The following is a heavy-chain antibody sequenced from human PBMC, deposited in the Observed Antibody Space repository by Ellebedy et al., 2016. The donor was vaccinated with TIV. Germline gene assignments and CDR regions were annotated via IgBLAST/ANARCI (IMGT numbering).Heavy chain of an antibody. D-gene: IGHD4/OR15-4a*01. J-gene: IGHJ4*02. Sequence: ASVKVSCKGSGYSFTSYWIGWVRQMPGKGLEWMGIIYPGDSDTRYSPSFQGQVTIPADKSISTAYLQWSSLKASDTAMYYCARYYGATGNFDYWGQGTLVTVSS. CDR1: GYSFTSYW. CDR3: ARYYGATGNFDY. V-gene: IGHV5-51*01. CDR2: IYPGDSDT.